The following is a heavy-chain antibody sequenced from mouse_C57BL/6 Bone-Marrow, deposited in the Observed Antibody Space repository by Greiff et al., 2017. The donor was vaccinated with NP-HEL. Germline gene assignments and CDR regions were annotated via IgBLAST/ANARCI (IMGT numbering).Heavy chain of an antibody. D-gene: IGHD4-1*01. V-gene: IGHV5-4*03. CDR3: ARGLTHFDD. Sequence: EVKLMESGGGLVKPGGSLKLSCAASGFTFSSYAMSWVRQTPEKRLEWVATISDGGSYTYYPDNVKGRFTISRDNAKNNLYLQMSHLKSEDTAMYYCARGLTHFDDWGQGTTLTVSS. J-gene: IGHJ2*01. CDR2: ISDGGSYT. CDR1: GFTFSSYA.